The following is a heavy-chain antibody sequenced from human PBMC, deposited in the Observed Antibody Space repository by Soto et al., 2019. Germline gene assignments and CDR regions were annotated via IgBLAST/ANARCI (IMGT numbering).Heavy chain of an antibody. V-gene: IGHV1-8*01. CDR3: AVRGLAASGTTSWFDP. CDR2: VNPNSGTS. D-gene: IGHD6-13*01. CDR1: GYTFSSYD. J-gene: IGHJ5*02. Sequence: QVQLVQSGAEVKKPGASVKVSCKASGYTFSSYDINWVRQATGQGLEWMGWVNPNSGTSGFAPKFQGRVTLTRDASITTAYMELRSLRSDDTAVYYCAVRGLAASGTTSWFDPWGQGTLVIVSS.